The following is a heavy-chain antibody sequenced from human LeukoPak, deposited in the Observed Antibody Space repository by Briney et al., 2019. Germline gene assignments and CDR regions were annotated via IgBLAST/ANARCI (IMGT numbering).Heavy chain of an antibody. CDR1: GFTFSSYA. J-gene: IGHJ4*02. CDR3: AKDFRIGYSAHFDY. Sequence: GGSLRLSCAASGFTFSSYAMSWVRQAPGRGLEWVSAISGSGGSTYYADSVKGRFTISRDNSKNTLYLQMDSLRGEDTAVYYCAKDFRIGYSAHFDYWGQGALVTVSS. CDR2: ISGSGGST. D-gene: IGHD2-21*01. V-gene: IGHV3-23*01.